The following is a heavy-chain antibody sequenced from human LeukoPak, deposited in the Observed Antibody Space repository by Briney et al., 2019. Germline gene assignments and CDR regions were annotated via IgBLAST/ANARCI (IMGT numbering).Heavy chain of an antibody. V-gene: IGHV3-23*01. CDR2: ISSSGGST. CDR1: GFTFSYAW. CDR3: AKLRYPIPFDY. D-gene: IGHD3-9*01. Sequence: GGSLRLSCAASGFTFSYAWMSWVRQAPGKGLEWVSTISSSGGSTYYADSVKGRFTISRDNSKDTLYLQMNSLRAEDTAVYYCAKLRYPIPFDYWGQGTLVTVSS. J-gene: IGHJ4*02.